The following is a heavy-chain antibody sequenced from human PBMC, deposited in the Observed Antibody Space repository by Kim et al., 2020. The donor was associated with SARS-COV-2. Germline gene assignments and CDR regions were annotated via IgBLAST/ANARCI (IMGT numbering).Heavy chain of an antibody. J-gene: IGHJ3*02. Sequence: ASVKVSCKASGYTFTSYDINWVRQATGQGLEWMGWMNPNSGNTGYAQKFQGRVTMTRNTSISTAYMELSSLRSEDTAVYYCARPYGVWVRDAFDIWGQGTMVTVSS. CDR2: MNPNSGNT. CDR1: GYTFTSYD. CDR3: ARPYGVWVRDAFDI. D-gene: IGHD2-8*01. V-gene: IGHV1-8*01.